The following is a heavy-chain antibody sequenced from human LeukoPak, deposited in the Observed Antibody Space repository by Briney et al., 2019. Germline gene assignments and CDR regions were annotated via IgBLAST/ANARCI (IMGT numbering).Heavy chain of an antibody. CDR3: ARTTMVRGTYYMDV. J-gene: IGHJ6*03. CDR1: GGSISSSSYY. D-gene: IGHD3-10*01. V-gene: IGHV4-61*05. Sequence: SETLSLTCTVSGGSISSSSYYWGWIRQPPGKGLEWIGYIYYSGYTNHNPSLKSRVTISVDTSKNQFSLKLSSVTAADTAVYYCARTTMVRGTYYMDVWGKGTTVTISS. CDR2: IYYSGYT.